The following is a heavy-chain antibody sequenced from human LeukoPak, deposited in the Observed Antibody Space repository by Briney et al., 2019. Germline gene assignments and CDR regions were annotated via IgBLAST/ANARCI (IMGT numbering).Heavy chain of an antibody. D-gene: IGHD3-3*01. Sequence: SETPSLTCAVYGGSFSGYYWSWIRQPPGKGLEWIGEINHSGSTNYNPSLKSRVTISVDTSKNQFSLKLSSVTAADTAVYYCARYSYYDFWSGRKAFDIWGQGTMVTVSS. CDR1: GGSFSGYY. CDR3: ARYSYYDFWSGRKAFDI. CDR2: INHSGST. V-gene: IGHV4-34*01. J-gene: IGHJ3*02.